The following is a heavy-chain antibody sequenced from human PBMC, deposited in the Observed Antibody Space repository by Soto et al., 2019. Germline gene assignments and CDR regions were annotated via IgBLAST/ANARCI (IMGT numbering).Heavy chain of an antibody. V-gene: IGHV4-31*03. CDR1: GGSISSGGYY. CDR3: ARTRSPEYCSGGSCYFDY. D-gene: IGHD2-15*01. Sequence: SETLSLTCTVSGGSISSGGYYWSWIRQHPGKGLERIGYIYYSGSTYYNPSLKSRVTISVDTSKNQFSLKLSSVTAADTAVYYCARTRSPEYCSGGSCYFDYWGQGTLVTVSS. CDR2: IYYSGST. J-gene: IGHJ4*02.